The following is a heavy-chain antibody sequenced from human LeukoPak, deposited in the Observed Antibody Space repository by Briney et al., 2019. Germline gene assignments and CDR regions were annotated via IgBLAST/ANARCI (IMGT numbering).Heavy chain of an antibody. CDR1: TLAFANHE. CDR2: IGADGHYT. D-gene: IGHD3-3*01. J-gene: IGHJ4*02. V-gene: IGHV3-23*01. Sequence: GGSLRLSCTASTLAFANHEMTWVRQAPGKGLDWVSNIGADGHYTFYADSVKGRFTISRDNSKNTLYLQMNSLRAEDTAVYYCVRTRTLEWLLFGYWGQGTLVTVSS. CDR3: VRTRTLEWLLFGY.